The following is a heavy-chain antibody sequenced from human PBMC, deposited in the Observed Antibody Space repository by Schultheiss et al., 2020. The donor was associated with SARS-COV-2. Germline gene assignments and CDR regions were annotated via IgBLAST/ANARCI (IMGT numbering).Heavy chain of an antibody. CDR2: IYYSGST. CDR1: GGSISSGDYY. D-gene: IGHD4-11*01. J-gene: IGHJ5*02. CDR3: AREVTTPNWFDP. Sequence: SETLSLTCTVSGGSISSGDYYWSWIRQPPGKGLEWIGYIYYSGSTNYNPSLKSRVTISVDTSKNQFSLKLSSVTAADTAVYYCAREVTTPNWFDPWGQGTLVTVSS. V-gene: IGHV4-61*08.